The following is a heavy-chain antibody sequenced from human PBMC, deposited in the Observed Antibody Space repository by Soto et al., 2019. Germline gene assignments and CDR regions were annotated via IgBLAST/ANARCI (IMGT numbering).Heavy chain of an antibody. CDR1: GFTFPRFG. J-gene: IGHJ6*02. CDR3: AKGRGEMNWANYYGLAV. Sequence: QVQLVESGGGVVQPGRSLRLSCAASGFTFPRFGMHWVRQAPGKGLEWVALITYEGSQIYYADAVKGRFTISRDNGDNTLSLQMDNLRTEDTATYFCAKGRGEMNWANYYGLAVGGQGTTVPVSS. D-gene: IGHD7-27*01. CDR2: ITYEGSQI. V-gene: IGHV3-30*18.